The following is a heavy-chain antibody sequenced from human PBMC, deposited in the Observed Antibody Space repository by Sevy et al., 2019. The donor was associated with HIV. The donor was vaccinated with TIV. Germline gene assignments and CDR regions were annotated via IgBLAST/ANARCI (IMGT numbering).Heavy chain of an antibody. V-gene: IGHV3-30*02. CDR1: GFTFRNFG. CDR3: AKDLVGPGRRYFDY. J-gene: IGHJ4*02. D-gene: IGHD2-15*01. CDR2: IRYDGSDK. Sequence: GESLKISCTASGFTFRNFGMHWVRQVPGKGLEWVTFIRYDGSDKYYAASVKGRFTISRDDSKNTLYLQMDSLRAEDTAIYYCAKDLVGPGRRYFDYWGQGTLVTVSS.